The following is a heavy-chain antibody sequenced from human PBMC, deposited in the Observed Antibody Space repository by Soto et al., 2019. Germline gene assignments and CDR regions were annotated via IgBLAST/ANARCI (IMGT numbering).Heavy chain of an antibody. CDR2: ISSSSSYI. J-gene: IGHJ6*02. CDR1: GFTFSSYS. D-gene: IGHD3-16*01. Sequence: EVQLVESGGGLVKPGGSLRLSCAASGFTFSSYSMNWVRQAPGKGLEWVSSISSSSSYIHYADSMKGRFTISRDNAKNSLFLQMNSLRAEDTAVYYCARGDDYVRVWGQGTTVTVSS. CDR3: ARGDDYVRV. V-gene: IGHV3-21*01.